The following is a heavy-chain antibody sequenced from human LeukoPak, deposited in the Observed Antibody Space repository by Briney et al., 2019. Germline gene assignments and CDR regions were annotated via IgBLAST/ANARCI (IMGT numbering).Heavy chain of an antibody. Sequence: SETLSLTCTVSGASISGDYWTWIRQPAGKGLEWIGRIYTSGSANYNPSLKSRVTMSVDTSKNQFSLNLSSVTAADTAVYYCARRRRATPILFDYWGQGTLVTVSS. CDR1: GASISGDY. J-gene: IGHJ4*02. V-gene: IGHV4-4*07. CDR2: IYTSGSA. CDR3: ARRRRATPILFDY. D-gene: IGHD5-12*01.